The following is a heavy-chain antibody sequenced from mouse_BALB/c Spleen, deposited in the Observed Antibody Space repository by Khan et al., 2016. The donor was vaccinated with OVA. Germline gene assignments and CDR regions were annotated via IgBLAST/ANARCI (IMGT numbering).Heavy chain of an antibody. Sequence: QVQLQQSGAELVKPGASVKLSCKASGYTFTSYWMHWVIQRPGQGLDWIGYINPSDGRSHYSEQFKNKATLTVDKSSFTASMQLSSLTSEDSAVYYCARGGYGSLAYWGQGTLVTVSA. CDR2: INPSDGRS. CDR1: GYTFTSYW. D-gene: IGHD2-10*02. V-gene: IGHV1S81*02. CDR3: ARGGYGSLAY. J-gene: IGHJ3*01.